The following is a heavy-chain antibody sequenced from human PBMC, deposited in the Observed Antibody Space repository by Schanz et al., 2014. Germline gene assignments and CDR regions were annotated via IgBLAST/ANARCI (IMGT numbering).Heavy chain of an antibody. J-gene: IGHJ4*02. D-gene: IGHD1-20*01. CDR3: ARLGITGTTVFY. Sequence: QLQLQESGPGLVRPSETLSLTCTVYGGSFSSGPFYWGWIRQPPGKGLEWLGSAYYRGSTYYSPSLKSRLAISLDGSKTHSSLRFTSMTAADTAVYYCARLGITGTTVFYWGQGTLVTVSS. CDR1: GGSFSSGPFY. V-gene: IGHV4-39*01. CDR2: AYYRGST.